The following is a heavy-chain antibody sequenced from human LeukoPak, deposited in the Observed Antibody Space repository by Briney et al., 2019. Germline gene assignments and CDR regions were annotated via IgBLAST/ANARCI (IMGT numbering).Heavy chain of an antibody. D-gene: IGHD3-22*01. CDR1: GGTFSSYA. CDR3: ARDVYYDNNWFDP. V-gene: IGHV1-69*04. J-gene: IGHJ5*02. Sequence: ASVKVSCKASGGTFSSYAISWVRQAPGQGLEWMGRIIPILGIANYAQKFQGRVTITADKSTSTAYMELSSLRSEDTAVYYCARDVYYDNNWFDPWGQGTLVTVSS. CDR2: IIPILGIA.